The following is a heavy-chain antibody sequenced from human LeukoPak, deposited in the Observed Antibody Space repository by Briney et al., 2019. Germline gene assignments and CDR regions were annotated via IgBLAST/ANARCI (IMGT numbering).Heavy chain of an antibody. D-gene: IGHD5-12*01. CDR2: ISAYNGNT. Sequence: GASVKVSCKASGYTFTSYGISWVRQAPGQGLEWMGWISAYNGNTNYAQKLQGRVTMTTDTSTSTAYMELRSLRSDDTAVYYCASHLFSIVATIGPLRSWGQGTLVTVSS. V-gene: IGHV1-18*01. CDR1: GYTFTSYG. J-gene: IGHJ4*02. CDR3: ASHLFSIVATIGPLRS.